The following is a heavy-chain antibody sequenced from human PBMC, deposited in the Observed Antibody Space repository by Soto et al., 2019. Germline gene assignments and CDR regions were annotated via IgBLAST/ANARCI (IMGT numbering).Heavy chain of an antibody. J-gene: IGHJ4*02. Sequence: PGVSLGLSFAASGFTFSSYSMNWVRQAPGKGLEWVSYISSSSSTIYYADSVKCRFTISRDNAKNSLYLQMNSLRDEDTAVYYCARDMTITIFGVVIIPFDYWGQGTLVTVSS. CDR1: GFTFSSYS. CDR2: ISSSSSTI. V-gene: IGHV3-48*02. CDR3: ARDMTITIFGVVIIPFDY. D-gene: IGHD3-3*01.